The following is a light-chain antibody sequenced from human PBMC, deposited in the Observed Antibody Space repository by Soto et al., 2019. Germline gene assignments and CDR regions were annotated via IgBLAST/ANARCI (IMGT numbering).Light chain of an antibody. CDR2: EVN. CDR3: SSYTRQSTYV. Sequence: QSVLTQPASVSGSPGQSITISCTGTSSDVGGYNYVSWFQQYPGKVPKLIIYEVNDRPSGVSNRFSASKSGNTASLTISGLQAEDEADYYCSSYTRQSTYVFGTGTKLTVL. CDR1: SSDVGGYNY. J-gene: IGLJ1*01. V-gene: IGLV2-14*03.